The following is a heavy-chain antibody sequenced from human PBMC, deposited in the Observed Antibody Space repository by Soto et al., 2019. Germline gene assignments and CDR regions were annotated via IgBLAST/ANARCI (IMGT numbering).Heavy chain of an antibody. CDR2: SGYGGGAT. D-gene: IGHD6-19*01. CDR1: GYTFLNYA. V-gene: IGHV3-23*01. J-gene: IGHJ4*02. CDR3: AKTTGYSTGGADY. Sequence: GGSLRLSCAASGYTFLNYAMYWVRQAPGKGLEWVSGSGYGGGATYYADFVKGRFTISRDSSKNTLYLQMNSLRVEDTAIYYCAKTTGYSTGGADYWGQGTLVTV.